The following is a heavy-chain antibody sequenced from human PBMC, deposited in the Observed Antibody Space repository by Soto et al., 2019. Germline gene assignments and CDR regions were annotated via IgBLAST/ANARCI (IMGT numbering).Heavy chain of an antibody. Sequence: GXSXKVSFQATGYTXTRYAMHWVRQAPGQRLEWIGWINAGNCNTKYSQKFQGRVTITRQTSASTAYMEMSRMRSEDTAVYYCARSGGTVTLGYWGQGTLATVS. CDR1: GYTXTRYA. J-gene: IGHJ4*02. CDR2: INAGNCNT. V-gene: IGHV1-3*01. CDR3: ARSGGTVTLGY. D-gene: IGHD4-4*01.